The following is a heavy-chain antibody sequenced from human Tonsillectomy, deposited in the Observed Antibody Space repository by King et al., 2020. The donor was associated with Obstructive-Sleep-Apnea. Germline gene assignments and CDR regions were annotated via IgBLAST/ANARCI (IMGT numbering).Heavy chain of an antibody. D-gene: IGHD5-24*01. J-gene: IGHJ4*02. V-gene: IGHV3-30*02. CDR3: AKDMVGKRWLQFGDFDY. CDR2: IRYDGSNK. CDR1: GFTFSSYG. Sequence: VQLVESGGGVVQPGGSLRLSCAASGFTFSSYGMHWVRQAPGKGLEWVAFIRYDGSNKYYADSVKGRFTISRDNSKNTLYLQMNSLRAEDTAVYYCAKDMVGKRWLQFGDFDYWGQGTLVTVSS.